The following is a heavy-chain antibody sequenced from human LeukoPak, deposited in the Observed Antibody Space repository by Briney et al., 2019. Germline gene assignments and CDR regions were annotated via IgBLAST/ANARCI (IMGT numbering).Heavy chain of an antibody. CDR1: GFTFNDYA. D-gene: IGHD2-2*01. CDR3: VSLGYCSTSSCQP. Sequence: GGSLRLSCAASGFTFNDYAINWVRQAPGKGLEWVSRITSDGSSTHYADSVKGRFTISRDNAKNTLYLQMNSLTAEDTAVYYCVSLGYCSTSSCQPWGQGTLVTVSS. J-gene: IGHJ5*02. CDR2: ITSDGSST. V-gene: IGHV3-74*01.